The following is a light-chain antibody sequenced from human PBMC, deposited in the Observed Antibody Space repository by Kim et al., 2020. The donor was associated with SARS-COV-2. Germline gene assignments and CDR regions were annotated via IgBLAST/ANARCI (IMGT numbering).Light chain of an antibody. CDR1: SSNIGSNT. V-gene: IGLV1-44*01. J-gene: IGLJ3*02. CDR2: SNN. Sequence: QSALTQPPSASGTPGQWVTISCSGSSSNIGSNTVNWYQQLPGTAPKLLIYSNNQRPSGVPDRFSGSKSGTSASLAISGLQSEDEADYYCAAWDDSLNGPVFGGGTQLTVL. CDR3: AAWDDSLNGPV.